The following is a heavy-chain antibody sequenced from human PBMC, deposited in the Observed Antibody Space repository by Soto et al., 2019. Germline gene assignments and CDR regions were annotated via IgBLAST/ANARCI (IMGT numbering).Heavy chain of an antibody. CDR2: IRSKAYGGTT. D-gene: IGHD5-18*01. J-gene: IGHJ6*02. CDR3: TRGRRAMVTSGHADYYYYYGMDV. Sequence: GGSLRLSCTASGFTFGDYAMSWFRQAPGKGLEWVGFIRSKAYGGTTEYAASVKGRFTISRDDSKSIAYLQMNSLKTEDTAVYYCTRGRRAMVTSGHADYYYYYGMDVWGQGTTVTVSS. V-gene: IGHV3-49*03. CDR1: GFTFGDYA.